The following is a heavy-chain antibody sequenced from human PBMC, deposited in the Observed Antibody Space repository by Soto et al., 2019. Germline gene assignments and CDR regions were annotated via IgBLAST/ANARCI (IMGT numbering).Heavy chain of an antibody. V-gene: IGHV1-18*01. Sequence: ASVKVSCKASGYTFTSYGISWVRQAPGQGLEWMGWISAYNGNTNYAQKLQGRVTMTTDTSTSTAYMELRSLRSDDTAVYYCARVDQSLYRRSYYYYHMDVWGKGTTVTVSS. CDR2: ISAYNGNT. D-gene: IGHD2-8*01. J-gene: IGHJ6*03. CDR3: ARVDQSLYRRSYYYYHMDV. CDR1: GYTFTSYG.